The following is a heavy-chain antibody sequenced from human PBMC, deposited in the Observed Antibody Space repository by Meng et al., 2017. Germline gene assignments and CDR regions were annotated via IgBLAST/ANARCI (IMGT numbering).Heavy chain of an antibody. CDR3: ARMRGRRLVEDAFDI. CDR1: GYTFTSYD. D-gene: IGHD3-16*01. CDR2: ISAYNGNT. J-gene: IGHJ3*02. V-gene: IGHV1-18*01. Sequence: ASVKVSCKASGYTFTSYDINWVRQATGQGLEWMGWISAYNGNTNYAQKLQGRVTMTTDTSTSTAYMELRSLRSDDTAVYYCARMRGRRLVEDAFDIWGQGTMVTVSS.